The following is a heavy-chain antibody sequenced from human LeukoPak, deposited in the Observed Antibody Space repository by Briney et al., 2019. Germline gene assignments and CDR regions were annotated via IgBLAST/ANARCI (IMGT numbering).Heavy chain of an antibody. D-gene: IGHD6-13*01. Sequence: PGGSLRLSCVASGFTLRTYAMHWVRQAPGKGLEWVSYISSSSSTIYYADSLKGRFTISRDNAKNSLYLQMNSLRAEDTAVYYCARDSYSSSWYFSFWGQGTLVTVSS. V-gene: IGHV3-48*01. CDR2: ISSSSSTI. CDR1: GFTLRTYA. CDR3: ARDSYSSSWYFSF. J-gene: IGHJ4*02.